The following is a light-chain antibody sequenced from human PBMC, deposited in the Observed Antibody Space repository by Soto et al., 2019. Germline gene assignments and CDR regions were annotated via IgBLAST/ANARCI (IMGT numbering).Light chain of an antibody. CDR2: EVS. Sequence: QSALTQPASVSGSPGQSITISCAGTSSDVGGYNYVSWYQQHPGKAPKLMISEVSNRPSGVSDRFSGSKSGNTASLTISWLQGEDEADYYCNSYTSGNTVVFGGGTKVTVL. J-gene: IGLJ2*01. CDR1: SSDVGGYNY. V-gene: IGLV2-14*01. CDR3: NSYTSGNTVV.